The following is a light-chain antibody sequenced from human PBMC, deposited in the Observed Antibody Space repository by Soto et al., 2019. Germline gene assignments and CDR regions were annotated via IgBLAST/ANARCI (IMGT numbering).Light chain of an antibody. Sequence: DIQMTQSPSSVSASVGDRVTITCRASQGISTWLAWYQQKPGKAPKLLVHSASTLQSGVPSRFSGSRSGTKFTLTITSLQPDDFATFYCQQASRFPWTFGQGTTVENK. CDR1: QGISTW. CDR3: QQASRFPWT. J-gene: IGKJ1*01. CDR2: SAS. V-gene: IGKV1-12*01.